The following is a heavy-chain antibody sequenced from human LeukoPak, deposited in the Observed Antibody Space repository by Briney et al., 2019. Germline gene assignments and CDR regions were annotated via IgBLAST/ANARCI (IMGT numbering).Heavy chain of an antibody. CDR3: ARTDWVAVAEWYWFDP. J-gene: IGHJ5*02. D-gene: IGHD6-19*01. Sequence: PGGSLRLSCAASGFTFSDYYMSWIRQAPGKGLEWVSYISSSGSTIYYADSVKGRFTISRDNAKNSLYLQMESLRAEDTAVYYCARTDWVAVAEWYWFDPWGQGTLVTVSS. CDR2: ISSSGSTI. V-gene: IGHV3-11*01. CDR1: GFTFSDYY.